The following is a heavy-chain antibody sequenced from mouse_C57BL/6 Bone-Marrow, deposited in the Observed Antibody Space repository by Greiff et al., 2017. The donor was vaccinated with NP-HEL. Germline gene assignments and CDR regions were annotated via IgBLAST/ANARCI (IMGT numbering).Heavy chain of an antibody. CDR1: GFTFSDYG. CDR2: ISSGSSTI. D-gene: IGHD2-2*01. Sequence: EVKLVESGGGLVKPGGSLKLSCAASGFTFSDYGMHWVRQAPEKGLEWVAYISSGSSTIYYADTVKGRFTISRDNAKNTLFLQMTSLRSEDTAMYYCARNYGYSYYAMDYWGQGTSVTVSS. V-gene: IGHV5-17*01. J-gene: IGHJ4*01. CDR3: ARNYGYSYYAMDY.